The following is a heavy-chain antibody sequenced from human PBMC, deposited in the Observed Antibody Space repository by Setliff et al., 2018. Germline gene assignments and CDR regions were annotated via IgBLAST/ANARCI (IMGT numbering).Heavy chain of an antibody. CDR3: ARNWVTAQHYYYGMDV. CDR1: GFTFSSYG. Sequence: PGGSLRLSCAASGFTFSSYGMHWVRQAPGKGLEWVALIWNDGSSKFYGDSVTGRFTISRDNSKNTMYLQMDSLRAEDTAVYYCARNWVTAQHYYYGMDVWGQGTTVTVSS. V-gene: IGHV3-33*08. CDR2: IWNDGSSK. D-gene: IGHD2-21*02. J-gene: IGHJ6*02.